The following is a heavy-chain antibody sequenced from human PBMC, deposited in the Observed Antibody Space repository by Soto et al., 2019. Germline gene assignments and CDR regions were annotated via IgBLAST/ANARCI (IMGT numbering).Heavy chain of an antibody. CDR1: GYTFTSYA. CDR3: ARNYGSGSYEGWYFDL. V-gene: IGHV1-3*01. Sequence: QVQLVQSGAEVKKPGASVKVSCKASGYTFTSYAMHWVRQAPGQRLEWMGWINAGNGNTKYSQKFQGRVTITRDTYESTAYMELSSLRSEDTAVYYCARNYGSGSYEGWYFDLWGRGTLVTVSS. D-gene: IGHD3-10*01. J-gene: IGHJ2*01. CDR2: INAGNGNT.